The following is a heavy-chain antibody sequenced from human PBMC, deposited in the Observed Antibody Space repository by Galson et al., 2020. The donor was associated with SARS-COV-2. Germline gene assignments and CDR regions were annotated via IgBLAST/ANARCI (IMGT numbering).Heavy chain of an antibody. CDR2: FDPEDGET. CDR1: GYTLTELS. J-gene: IGHJ6*04. D-gene: IGHD1-7*01. CDR3: PSSPGITGTTRENEYYYYGMDV. V-gene: IGHV1-24*01. Sequence: ASVKVSCKVSGYTLTELSMHWVRQAPGKGLAWMGGFDPEDGETIYAQKFQGRVTMTEDTSTDTAYMELSSLRSEDTAVYYCPSSPGITGTTRENEYYYYGMDVWGEGTMVTVAS.